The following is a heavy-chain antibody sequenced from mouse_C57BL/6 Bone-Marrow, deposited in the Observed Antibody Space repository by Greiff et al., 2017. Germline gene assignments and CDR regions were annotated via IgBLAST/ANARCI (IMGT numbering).Heavy chain of an antibody. V-gene: IGHV1-47*01. J-gene: IGHJ2*01. Sequence: LQESGAELVKPGASVKMSCKASGYTFTTYPIEWMKQNHGKSLEWIGNFHPYNDDTKYNEKFKGKATLTVDTSSSTAYMELHSLTSEDSAVYFCARPYDYDFDYWGQGTTLTVSS. CDR1: GYTFTTYP. D-gene: IGHD2-4*01. CDR2: FHPYNDDT. CDR3: ARPYDYDFDY.